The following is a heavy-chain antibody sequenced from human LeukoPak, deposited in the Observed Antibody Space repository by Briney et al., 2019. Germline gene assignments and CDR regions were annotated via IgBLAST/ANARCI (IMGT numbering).Heavy chain of an antibody. V-gene: IGHV1-2*02. CDR3: ASGPSSHYYMDV. CDR1: DYTFTDYY. J-gene: IGHJ6*03. Sequence: ASVKVSCRASDYTFTDYYIHWVRQAPGQGLEGMGWITPDSGVTNSAQKFQGRVTMTRDTSISTAYMDLSRLRSDDTAVYYCASGPSSHYYMDVWGKGTTVTVSS. CDR2: ITPDSGVT.